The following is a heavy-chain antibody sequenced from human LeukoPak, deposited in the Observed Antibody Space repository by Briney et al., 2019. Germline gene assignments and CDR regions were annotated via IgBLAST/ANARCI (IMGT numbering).Heavy chain of an antibody. CDR2: ISSDGSDT. CDR1: GFNFASRW. J-gene: IGHJ5*01. D-gene: IGHD4-23*01. Sequence: GGSLRLSCAASGFNFASRWMHWVRQVPGKGLVWVSRISSDGSDTTYADSVKGRFTISRDNVKKIVYLQMRSLRVEDTAVYYCARHFDGKGSFDFWGQGTLVAVSS. V-gene: IGHV3-74*01. CDR3: ARHFDGKGSFDF.